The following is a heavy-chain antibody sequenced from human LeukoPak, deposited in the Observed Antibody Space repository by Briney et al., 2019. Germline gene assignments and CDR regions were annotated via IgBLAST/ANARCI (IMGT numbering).Heavy chain of an antibody. J-gene: IGHJ4*02. CDR1: GGSFSGYY. CDR3: ARGHPRASSGWYGARLYYFDY. CDR2: INHSGST. Sequence: PSETLSLTCAVYGGSFSGYYWSWIRQPPGKGLEWIGEINHSGSTNYNPSLKSRVTISVDTSKNQFSLKLSSVTAADTAVYYCARGHPRASSGWYGARLYYFDYWGQGTLVTVSS. D-gene: IGHD6-19*01. V-gene: IGHV4-34*01.